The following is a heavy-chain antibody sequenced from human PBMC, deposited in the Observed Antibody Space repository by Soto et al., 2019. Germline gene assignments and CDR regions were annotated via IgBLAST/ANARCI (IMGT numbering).Heavy chain of an antibody. V-gene: IGHV1-18*01. CDR3: ARDVNKGLIDY. J-gene: IGHJ4*02. CDR2: ISAYNGNT. Sequence: ASVKVSCKASGYTFTSYAFSWVRQAPGQGLEWMGWISAYNGNTNYAQKLQGRVTMTTDTSTSTAYMELRSLRSDDTAVYYCARDVNKGLIDYWGQGTLVTVSS. CDR1: GYTFTSYA.